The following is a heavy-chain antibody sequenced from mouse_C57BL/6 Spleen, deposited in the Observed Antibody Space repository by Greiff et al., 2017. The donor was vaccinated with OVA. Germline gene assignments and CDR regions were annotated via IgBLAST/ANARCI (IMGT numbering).Heavy chain of an antibody. D-gene: IGHD3-2*02. CDR2: INPGSGGT. J-gene: IGHJ3*01. CDR3: AKSLTAQADFAY. Sequence: VQLQHSGAELVRPGTSVKVSCKASGYAFTNYLIEWVKQRPGQGLEWIGVINPGSGGTNYNEKFKGKATLTADKSSSTAYMQLSSLTSEDSAVYFCAKSLTAQADFAYWGQGTLVTVSA. CDR1: GYAFTNYL. V-gene: IGHV1-54*01.